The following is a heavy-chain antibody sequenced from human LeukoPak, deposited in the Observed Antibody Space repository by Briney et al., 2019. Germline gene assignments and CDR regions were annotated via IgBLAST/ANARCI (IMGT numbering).Heavy chain of an antibody. D-gene: IGHD6-13*01. CDR1: GFTFSSYW. Sequence: GGSLRLSCAASGFTFSSYWMHWVRQAPGKGLEWVSVISYDGSDKYYADSVKGRFTISRDNSKNTLYLQINSLRAEDTAVYYCARGGKQQPSNNWGQGTLVTVSS. CDR2: ISYDGSDK. V-gene: IGHV3-30*03. CDR3: ARGGKQQPSNN. J-gene: IGHJ4*02.